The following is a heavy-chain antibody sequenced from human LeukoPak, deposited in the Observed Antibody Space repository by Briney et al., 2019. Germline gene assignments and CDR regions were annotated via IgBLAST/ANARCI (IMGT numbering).Heavy chain of an antibody. J-gene: IGHJ5*02. CDR1: GGSISSYY. CDR2: IYYSGST. CDR3: ARGGLGPNTFWFDP. V-gene: IGHV4-59*01. D-gene: IGHD1-26*01. Sequence: ASETLSLTCTVSGGSISSYYWSWIRQPPGKGLEWIGYIYYSGSTNYNPSLKSRVTISIDRSKSQFSLKLSSVTAAGTAAYYCARGGLGPNTFWFDPWGQGTRVTVSS.